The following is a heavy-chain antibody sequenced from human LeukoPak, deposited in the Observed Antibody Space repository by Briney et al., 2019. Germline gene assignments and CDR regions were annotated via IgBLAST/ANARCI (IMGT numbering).Heavy chain of an antibody. V-gene: IGHV4-59*12. D-gene: IGHD6-13*01. CDR3: ARVSSSWYQDWYFDL. Sequence: TASETLSLTCTVSGGSISSYYWSWIRQPPGKGLEWIGYIYYSGSTNYNPSLKSRVTISVDTSKNQFSLKLSSMIAADTAVYYCARVSSSWYQDWYFDLWGRGTLVTVPS. CDR2: IYYSGST. J-gene: IGHJ2*01. CDR1: GGSISSYY.